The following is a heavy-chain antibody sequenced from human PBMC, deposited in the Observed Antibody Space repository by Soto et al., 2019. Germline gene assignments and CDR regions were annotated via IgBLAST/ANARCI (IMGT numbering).Heavy chain of an antibody. Sequence: EVQLVESGGGLVKPGGSLRLSCAASGFTFTRYSMNWVRQAPGKGLEWVSSISSSGTFKYYADSLGGRFTISRDNAKNSLYLQLNSLRGEDTAIYYCARDDLYDSTGYDSWGQGTLVTV. CDR1: GFTFTRYS. CDR3: ARDDLYDSTGYDS. CDR2: ISSSGTFK. V-gene: IGHV3-21*01. D-gene: IGHD3-22*01. J-gene: IGHJ5*02.